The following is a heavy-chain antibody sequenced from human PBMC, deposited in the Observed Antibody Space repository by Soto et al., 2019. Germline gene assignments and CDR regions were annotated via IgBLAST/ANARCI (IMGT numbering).Heavy chain of an antibody. CDR2: INHNEST. V-gene: IGHV4-34*07. CDR3: SRFGRPRNVGYNWNHRSSRNNGFDA. CDR1: GGSFSGDY. D-gene: IGHD1-20*01. J-gene: IGHJ5*02. Sequence: PSETLSLTCAVSGGSFSGDYWSWIRQPPGKGKDWDGEINHNESTNDNPSLKLRVTISVDTSKNQFSFNLSPVTAAATAADDWSRFGRPRNVGYNWNHRSSRNNGFDAWGQGTLVTVSS.